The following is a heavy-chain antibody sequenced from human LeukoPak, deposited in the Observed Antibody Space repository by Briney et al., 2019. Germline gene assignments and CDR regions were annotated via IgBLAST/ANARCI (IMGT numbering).Heavy chain of an antibody. J-gene: IGHJ4*02. D-gene: IGHD6-13*01. V-gene: IGHV3-30*03. Sequence: GRSLRLSCAASGFTFSSYGMHWVRQAPGKGLEWVAVISYDGSNKHYADSVKGRFTISRDNSKNTLYLQMNSLRLEDTAVYYCAREGIAGYYFDYWGQGTLITVSS. CDR1: GFTFSSYG. CDR2: ISYDGSNK. CDR3: AREGIAGYYFDY.